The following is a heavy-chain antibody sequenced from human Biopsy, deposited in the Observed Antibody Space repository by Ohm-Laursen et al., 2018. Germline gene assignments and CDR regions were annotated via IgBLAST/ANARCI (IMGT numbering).Heavy chain of an antibody. D-gene: IGHD2-2*01. CDR2: ISGGGTI. CDR1: GFSFSDYH. Sequence: SLRLSCAASGFSFSDYHMRWIRQAPGRGLGWVSYISGGGTIYYGDSMKGRFTISRDNAKNSLHLQMNSLRPEDTAVYYCARTRLSIVIKPAAVVFDNWGQGTLVTVSS. CDR3: ARTRLSIVIKPAAVVFDN. V-gene: IGHV3-11*01. J-gene: IGHJ4*02.